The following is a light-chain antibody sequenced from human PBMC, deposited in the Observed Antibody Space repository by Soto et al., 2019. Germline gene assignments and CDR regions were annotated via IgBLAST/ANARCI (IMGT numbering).Light chain of an antibody. CDR2: EAF. CDR3: CSYAGNITWV. CDR1: SSDIGSDKL. V-gene: IGLV2-23*01. Sequence: QTVVTQPASVSGSPGQSITISCTGTSSDIGSDKLISWYQHHPGRAPKIMIYEAFKRPSGVSDRFSGSRAGNTASLTISGLRAEDEADYYCCSYAGNITWVFGGGTKLTVL. J-gene: IGLJ3*02.